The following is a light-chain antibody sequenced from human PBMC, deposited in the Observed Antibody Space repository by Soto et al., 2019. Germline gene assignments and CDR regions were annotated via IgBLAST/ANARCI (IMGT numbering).Light chain of an antibody. CDR1: QSVSSY. CDR2: DAS. Sequence: EIVLTQSPATLSLSPGERATLSCRASQSVSSYLAWYQQKPGQAPRLLIYDASNRATGIPARFSGSGSGTDFTLTSSSLEPEDFLVYYCQQRSNWPLTWTFGQGTKVEIK. CDR3: QQRSNWPLTWT. J-gene: IGKJ1*01. V-gene: IGKV3-11*01.